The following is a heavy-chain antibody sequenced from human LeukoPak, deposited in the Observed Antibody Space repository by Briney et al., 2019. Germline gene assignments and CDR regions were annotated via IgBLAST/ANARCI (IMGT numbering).Heavy chain of an antibody. D-gene: IGHD1-26*01. V-gene: IGHV3-30*04. CDR1: GFTFSSYA. CDR3: AKAAVVGVDFDY. J-gene: IGHJ4*02. Sequence: GGSLRLSCAASGFTFSSYAMHWVRQAPGKGLEWVAVISYDGSNKYYADSVKGRFTISRDNSKNTLYLQMNSLRAEDTAVYYCAKAAVVGVDFDYWGQGTLVTVPS. CDR2: ISYDGSNK.